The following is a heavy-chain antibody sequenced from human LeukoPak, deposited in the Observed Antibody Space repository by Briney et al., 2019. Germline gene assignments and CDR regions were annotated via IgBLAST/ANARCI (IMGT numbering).Heavy chain of an antibody. D-gene: IGHD6-13*01. CDR1: GFTFSTYG. CDR3: AKPGQYSSSRHDAFDI. Sequence: PGGSLRLSCAASGFTFSTYGMHWVRQAPGKGLEWVAVISYDGSDKYYADSVKGRFTISRDNSKNTLYLQMYSLRAEDTAVYYCAKPGQYSSSRHDAFDIWGQGTMVIVSS. V-gene: IGHV3-30*18. J-gene: IGHJ3*02. CDR2: ISYDGSDK.